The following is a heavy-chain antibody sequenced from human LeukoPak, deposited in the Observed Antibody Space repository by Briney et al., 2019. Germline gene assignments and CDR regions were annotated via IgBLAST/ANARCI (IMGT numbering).Heavy chain of an antibody. Sequence: ASVKVSCKASGYTSTNYGISWVRQAPGQGLEWMGWISINRGNTNYAQKFQGRVSMSTDTSTSTAYMELRGLRSDDTAVYYCARDSITGDPFAPWGQGTLVTVSS. V-gene: IGHV1-18*01. CDR3: ARDSITGDPFAP. CDR1: GYTSTNYG. J-gene: IGHJ5*02. CDR2: ISINRGNT. D-gene: IGHD3-16*01.